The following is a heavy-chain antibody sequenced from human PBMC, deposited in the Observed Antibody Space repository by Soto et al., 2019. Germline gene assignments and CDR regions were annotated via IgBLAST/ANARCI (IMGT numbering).Heavy chain of an antibody. J-gene: IGHJ4*02. CDR2: INHSGST. Sequence: SSETLSLTCAVYGGSFSGYYWSWIRQPPGKGLEWIGEINHSGSTNYNPSLKSRVTISVDTSKNQFSLKLSSVTAADTAVYYCARGSGYSYASIDYWGQGTLVTVSS. CDR3: ARGSGYSYASIDY. CDR1: GGSFSGYY. V-gene: IGHV4-34*01. D-gene: IGHD5-18*01.